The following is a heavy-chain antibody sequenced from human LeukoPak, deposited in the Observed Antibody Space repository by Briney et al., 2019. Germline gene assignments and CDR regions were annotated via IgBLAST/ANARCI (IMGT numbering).Heavy chain of an antibody. D-gene: IGHD5-18*01. CDR3: ARGASGIQLWFFDP. V-gene: IGHV3-7*01. CDR2: IKQDGSEK. Sequence: PGGSLRLSCAASGFTFSSYWLSWVRQAPGKGLEWVANIKQDGSEKYYVDSVKGRFTISRDNAKSSLYLQMNSLRAADTAVYYCARGASGIQLWFFDPWGQGTLVTVSS. CDR1: GFTFSSYW. J-gene: IGHJ5*02.